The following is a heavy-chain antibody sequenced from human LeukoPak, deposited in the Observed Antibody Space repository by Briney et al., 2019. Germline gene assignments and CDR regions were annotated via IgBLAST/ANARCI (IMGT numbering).Heavy chain of an antibody. CDR2: IYYSGST. Sequence: PSETLSLTCTISGGSISSYYWSWIRQPPGKGLEWIGYIYYSGSTYYNPSLKSRVTISVDTSKNQFSLKLSSVTAADTAVYYCARRAFEYSSSYYFDYWGQGTLVTVSS. D-gene: IGHD6-6*01. CDR1: GGSISSYY. J-gene: IGHJ4*02. CDR3: ARRAFEYSSSYYFDY. V-gene: IGHV4-59*12.